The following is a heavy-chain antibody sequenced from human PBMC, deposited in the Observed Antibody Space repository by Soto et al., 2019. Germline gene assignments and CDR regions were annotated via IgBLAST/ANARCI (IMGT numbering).Heavy chain of an antibody. Sequence: GASVNVSCKASGYTFTNYDINWVRQATGQGPEWMGWMNPDSGDTGYVPNFQGRVSMTRSTSISTAYMELSDLRSEDTAVYYCARSRGGTGVHFDFWGQGTQVTVSS. CDR1: GYTFTNYD. D-gene: IGHD7-27*01. CDR2: MNPDSGDT. V-gene: IGHV1-8*01. CDR3: ARSRGGTGVHFDF. J-gene: IGHJ4*02.